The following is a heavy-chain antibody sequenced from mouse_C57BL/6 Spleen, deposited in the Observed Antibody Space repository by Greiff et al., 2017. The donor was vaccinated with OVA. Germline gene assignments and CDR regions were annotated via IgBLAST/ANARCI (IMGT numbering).Heavy chain of an antibody. V-gene: IGHV1-74*01. CDR1: GYTFTSYW. CDR2: IHPSDSDT. D-gene: IGHD2-4*01. CDR3: AISPSYYDYDVAY. J-gene: IGHJ3*01. Sequence: QVQLKQPGAELVKPGASVKVSCKASGYTFTSYWMHWVKQRPGQGLEWIGRIHPSDSDTNYNQKFKGKATLTVDKSSSTAYMQLSSLTSEDSAVYYCAISPSYYDYDVAYWGQGTLVTVSA.